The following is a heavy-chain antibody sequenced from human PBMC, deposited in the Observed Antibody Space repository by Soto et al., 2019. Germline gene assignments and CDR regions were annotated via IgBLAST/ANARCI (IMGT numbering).Heavy chain of an antibody. D-gene: IGHD3-3*01. CDR1: GFTFSSYW. Sequence: GGSLRLSCAASGFTFSSYWMSWVRQAPGKGLEWVANIKQDGSEKYYVDSVKGRFTISRDNAKNSLYLQMNSLRAEDTAVYHCAREGIMDFWSGYIIWGQGTMVTVSS. J-gene: IGHJ3*02. V-gene: IGHV3-7*01. CDR3: AREGIMDFWSGYII. CDR2: IKQDGSEK.